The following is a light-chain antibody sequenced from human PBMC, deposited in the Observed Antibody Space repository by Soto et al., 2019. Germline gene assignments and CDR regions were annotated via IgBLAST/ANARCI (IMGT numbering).Light chain of an antibody. CDR1: YSNVGANP. V-gene: IGLV1-44*01. CDR2: CNN. Sequence: QSVLTQPPSASGTPGQTVTISCSGSYSNVGANPVSWYQQVPGRAPQLLIYCNNQRPAGVPGRFSGSRSDTSASLSISGLQSADEVDYYCASWDDTLNDYVFGTGTKLTVL. CDR3: ASWDDTLNDYV. J-gene: IGLJ1*01.